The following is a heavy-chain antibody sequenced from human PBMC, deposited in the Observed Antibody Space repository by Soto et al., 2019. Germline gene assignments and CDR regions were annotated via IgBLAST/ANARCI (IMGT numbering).Heavy chain of an antibody. CDR1: GGSISSGGYY. D-gene: IGHD5-12*01. Sequence: PSETLSLTCTVSGGSISSGGYYWSWIRQHPGKGLEWIGYIYYIGSTYYNPSLKSRVTISVDTSKNQFSLKLSSVTAADTAVYYCARGYSGYVNWFDPWGQGTLVTVSS. CDR2: IYYIGST. V-gene: IGHV4-31*03. J-gene: IGHJ5*02. CDR3: ARGYSGYVNWFDP.